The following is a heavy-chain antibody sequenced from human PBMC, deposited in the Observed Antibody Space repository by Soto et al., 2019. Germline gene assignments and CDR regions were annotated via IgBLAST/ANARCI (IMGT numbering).Heavy chain of an antibody. CDR3: AREMGTYYYDSSGYRYYYYYGMDV. Sequence: ASVKVSCKASGYTFTSYGISWVRQAPGQGLEWMGWISAYNGNTNYAQKLQGRVTMTTDTSTSTAYMELRSLRSDDTAVYYCAREMGTYYYDSSGYRYYYYYGMDVWGQGTTVTSP. CDR1: GYTFTSYG. CDR2: ISAYNGNT. D-gene: IGHD3-22*01. J-gene: IGHJ6*02. V-gene: IGHV1-18*01.